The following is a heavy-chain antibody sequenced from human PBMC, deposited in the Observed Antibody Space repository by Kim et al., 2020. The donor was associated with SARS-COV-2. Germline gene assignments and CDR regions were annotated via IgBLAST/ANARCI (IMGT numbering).Heavy chain of an antibody. V-gene: IGHV3-72*01. CDR1: GFTFSDHY. CDR3: ASHMGVGAWEDYFDY. Sequence: GGSLRLSCAASGFTFSDHYMDWVRQAPGKGLEWVGRTRNKANSYTTEYAASVKGRFTISRDDSKNSLYLQMNSLKTADTAVYYCASHMGVGAWEDYFDYWGQGTLVTVSS. D-gene: IGHD1-26*01. CDR2: TRNKANSYTT. J-gene: IGHJ4*02.